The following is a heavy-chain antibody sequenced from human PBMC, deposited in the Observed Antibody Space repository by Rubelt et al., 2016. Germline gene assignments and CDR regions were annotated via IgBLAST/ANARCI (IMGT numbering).Heavy chain of an antibody. D-gene: IGHD2-15*01. CDR2: TNSDGRST. J-gene: IGHJ4*02. CDR3: AREYYGSGGGCHLHHFDY. CDR1: GFTFSDYY. V-gene: IGHV3-74*01. Sequence: VQLVESGGGLVKPGGSLRLSCAASGFTFSDYYMSWIRQAPGKGPVWVARTNSDGRSTNYADSVKGRFTISRDNAKNTLYLQMNSVRAEDTAVYYCAREYYGSGGGCHLHHFDYWGQGTLVTVSS.